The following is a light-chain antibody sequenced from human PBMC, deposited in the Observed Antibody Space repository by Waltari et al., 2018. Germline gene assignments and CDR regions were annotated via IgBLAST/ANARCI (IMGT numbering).Light chain of an antibody. CDR3: NSYTGSSSWV. Sequence: QSALTQPASVSGSPGQSITISCTGTSSDVGFYNYVSWYQQHPGKAPQLMIYDDYERPSGVSNRFSGSKSGNTASLTISGLQAEDEADYYCNSYTGSSSWVFGGGTKLTVL. CDR2: DDY. V-gene: IGLV2-14*03. CDR1: SSDVGFYNY. J-gene: IGLJ3*02.